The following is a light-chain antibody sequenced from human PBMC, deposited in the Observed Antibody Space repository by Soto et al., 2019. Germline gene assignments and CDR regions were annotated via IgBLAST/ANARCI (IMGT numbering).Light chain of an antibody. J-gene: IGKJ4*01. CDR1: QTINTF. CDR2: AAS. Sequence: DIQLTQSPSSVSASVGGRVTITCRASQTINTFVNWYQQKPGKAPKLLIYAASTLQSGVPSRFSGSGSGTDFTLTISSLQPEDFATYYCQQSSSTRLTFGGGTKVEIK. V-gene: IGKV1-39*01. CDR3: QQSSSTRLT.